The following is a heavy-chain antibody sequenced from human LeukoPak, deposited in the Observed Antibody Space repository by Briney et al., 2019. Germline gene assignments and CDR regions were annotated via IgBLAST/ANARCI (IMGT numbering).Heavy chain of an antibody. J-gene: IGHJ4*02. V-gene: IGHV3-74*01. CDR2: INSDGRIT. CDR3: ARAPGTVTDY. CDR1: GFTFNSYG. Sequence: PGGSLRLSCAASGFTFNSYGMSWVRQAPGKGLMWVSRINSDGRITDYADSVKGRFAISRDNAKNTLYLQMNSLRAEDTAVYYCARAPGTVTDYWGQGTLVTVSS. D-gene: IGHD4-17*01.